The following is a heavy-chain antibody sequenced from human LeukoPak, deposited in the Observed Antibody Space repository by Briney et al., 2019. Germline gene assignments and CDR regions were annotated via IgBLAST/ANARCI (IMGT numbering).Heavy chain of an antibody. CDR1: GGSMTTHH. Sequence: SETLSLTCTVSGGSMTTHHLNWIRQTPGKGLEWIGYVFDSGRTKENPSLKSRVTLSADTPKNQLSLRLSYVTAADTAVYYCTTIKRGNIFGYFDFWGQGILVTVSS. V-gene: IGHV4-59*11. D-gene: IGHD5-18*01. CDR2: VFDSGRT. CDR3: TTIKRGNIFGYFDF. J-gene: IGHJ4*02.